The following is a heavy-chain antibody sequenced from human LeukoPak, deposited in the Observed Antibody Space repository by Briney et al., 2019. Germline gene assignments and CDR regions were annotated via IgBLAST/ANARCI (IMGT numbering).Heavy chain of an antibody. CDR3: AKRVPYTSSSVYFDY. D-gene: IGHD6-6*01. Sequence: PGGSLRLSCAASGFTFGSYAMSWVRQAPGKGLEWVSSISDDGRSTYYADSVKGRFTISKDNSKNTMYLQMNNLRAEDTAIYYCAKRVPYTSSSVYFDYWGQGTLVTVSS. V-gene: IGHV3-23*01. CDR2: ISDDGRST. CDR1: GFTFGSYA. J-gene: IGHJ4*02.